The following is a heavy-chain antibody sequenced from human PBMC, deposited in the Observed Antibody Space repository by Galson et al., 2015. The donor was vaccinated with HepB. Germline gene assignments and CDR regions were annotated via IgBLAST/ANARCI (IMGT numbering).Heavy chain of an antibody. CDR1: GYTFTAYY. D-gene: IGHD6-6*01. J-gene: IGHJ4*01. CDR3: ARDRPLDD. CDR2: INPNTGGT. Sequence: SVKVSCKASGYTFTAYYIHWVRQAPGQGLEWMGWINPNTGGTNYAQKFKGRVTMTRDTSISTANMELNSLKSDDTAVYYCARDRPLDDSGPGTLVTVSS. V-gene: IGHV1-2*02.